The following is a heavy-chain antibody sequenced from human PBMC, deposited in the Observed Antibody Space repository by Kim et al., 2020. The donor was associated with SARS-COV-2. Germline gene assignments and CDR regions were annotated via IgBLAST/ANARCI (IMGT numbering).Heavy chain of an antibody. J-gene: IGHJ3*02. CDR1: GFTFSDSS. V-gene: IGHV3-73*01. D-gene: IGHD1-1*01. Sequence: GGSLRLSCGASGFTFSDSSMHWVRRASGKGLEWVGRIRSKGDGYATVYSASVRGRFTIARDNSMNTAYLQMNSRNTEDTAVYYCTGVLGTTLAVWDAFDIWGPGTLVAVSS. CDR2: IRSKGDGYAT. CDR3: TGVLGTTLAVWDAFDI.